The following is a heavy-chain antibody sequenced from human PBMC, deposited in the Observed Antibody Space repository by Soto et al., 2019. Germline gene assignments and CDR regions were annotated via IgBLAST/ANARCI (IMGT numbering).Heavy chain of an antibody. CDR3: AKPFYDILTAFDY. J-gene: IGHJ4*02. CDR1: GFTFSSYG. CDR2: ISYDGSNK. V-gene: IGHV3-30*18. Sequence: PGGSLKLSCAASGFTFSSYGMHWVRQAPGKGLEWVAVISYDGSNKYYADSVKCRFTISRDNSKNTLYLQMNSLRAEDTSVYYCAKPFYDILTAFDYWGQG. D-gene: IGHD3-9*01.